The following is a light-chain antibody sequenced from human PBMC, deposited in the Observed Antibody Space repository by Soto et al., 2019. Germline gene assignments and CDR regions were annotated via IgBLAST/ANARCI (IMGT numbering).Light chain of an antibody. J-gene: IGKJ4*01. CDR3: QQYDNLPLT. Sequence: DIQMTQSPSSLSASVGDRVTITCQASQDIKNYLNWYQQKPGKAPKLLIYDASTSESGVTTRFSGSGSRALFTFTISSLQPKDIATYYCQQYDNLPLTFGGGTKVEIK. CDR2: DAS. V-gene: IGKV1-33*01. CDR1: QDIKNY.